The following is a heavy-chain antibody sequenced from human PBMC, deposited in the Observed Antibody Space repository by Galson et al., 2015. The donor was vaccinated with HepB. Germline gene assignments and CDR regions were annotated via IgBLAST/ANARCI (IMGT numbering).Heavy chain of an antibody. J-gene: IGHJ4*02. Sequence: ETLSLTCAVYGGSFSGYYWSWIRQPPGKGLEWIGEINHSGSTNYNSSLKSRVTISVDTSKNQFSLKLSSVTAADTAVYYCATFEYSYGSFDYWGQGTLVTVSS. CDR1: GGSFSGYY. V-gene: IGHV4-34*01. CDR2: INHSGST. D-gene: IGHD5-18*01. CDR3: ATFEYSYGSFDY.